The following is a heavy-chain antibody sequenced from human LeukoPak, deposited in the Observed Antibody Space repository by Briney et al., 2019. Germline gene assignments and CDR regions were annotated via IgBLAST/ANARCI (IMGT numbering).Heavy chain of an antibody. J-gene: IGHJ4*02. CDR2: INHSGST. CDR3: ARGGFSCTNGVCYTVEGVFYPRYFDY. V-gene: IGHV4-34*01. CDR1: GGSFSGYY. D-gene: IGHD2-8*01. Sequence: SETLSLTCAVYGGSFSGYYWSWIRQPPGKGLEWIGEINHSGSTIYNPPLKSRVTISVDTSKNQFSLNLNSVTAADTAVYYCARGGFSCTNGVCYTVEGVFYPRYFDYWGQGTLVTVSS.